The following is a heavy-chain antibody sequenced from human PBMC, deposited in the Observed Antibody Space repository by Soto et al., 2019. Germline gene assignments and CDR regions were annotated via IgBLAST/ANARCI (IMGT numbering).Heavy chain of an antibody. Sequence: QVQLVQSGAEVKKPGASVKVSCKASGYTFTSYGISWVRQAPGQGLEWMGWISAYNGNTNYAQKLQGRVTMTTDTXTXTAYMELRSLRSDDTAVYYCARDLVVVAQRYNWFDPWGQGTLVTVSS. CDR1: GYTFTSYG. CDR2: ISAYNGNT. CDR3: ARDLVVVAQRYNWFDP. J-gene: IGHJ5*02. D-gene: IGHD2-15*01. V-gene: IGHV1-18*01.